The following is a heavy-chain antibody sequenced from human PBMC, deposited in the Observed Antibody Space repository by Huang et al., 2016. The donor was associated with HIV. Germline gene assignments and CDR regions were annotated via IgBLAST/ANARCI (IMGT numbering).Heavy chain of an antibody. CDR3: VRDQGRLAVGGIDNWFDP. CDR2: VNDSGTT. D-gene: IGHD6-19*01. V-gene: IGHV4-59*02. Sequence: QVRLQESGPGLVKPSETLSLSCTVSGDSVSSHYWGWIRHPPGKGLEWIGTVNDSGTTKNNPGLKSRITISGDTSKNGFSLNITSVSAADTAMYFCVRDQGRLAVGGIDNWFDPWGQGALVTVSS. CDR1: GDSVSSHY. J-gene: IGHJ5*02.